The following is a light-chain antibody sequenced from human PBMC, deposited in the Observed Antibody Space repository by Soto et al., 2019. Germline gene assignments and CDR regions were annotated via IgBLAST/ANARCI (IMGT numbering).Light chain of an antibody. CDR2: WAS. CDR3: QQYYSTPLT. J-gene: IGKJ4*01. V-gene: IGKV4-1*01. CDR1: QSVLYSSNNKNY. Sequence: DIVMTQSPDSLAVSLGERATINCKSSQSVLYSSNNKNYLVWYQQKPGQPPKLLLYWASTRESGVPDRFSGSGSGTDFTLTISSLQVEDVAVYYCQQYYSTPLTFGGGTKVEIK.